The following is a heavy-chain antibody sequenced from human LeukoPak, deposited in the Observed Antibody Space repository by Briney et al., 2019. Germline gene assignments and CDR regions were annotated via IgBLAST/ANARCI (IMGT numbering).Heavy chain of an antibody. J-gene: IGHJ4*02. Sequence: ETLSLTCAVSGYSISSGYYWGWIRQPPGKGREWIGSIYPMGSTYYNPSLKSRVTISVDTSKNQFSLKLSSVTAADTAVYYCARVDTYDYYDSSGSPKRAFDYWGQGTLATVSS. D-gene: IGHD3-22*01. V-gene: IGHV4-38-2*01. CDR2: IYPMGST. CDR3: ARVDTYDYYDSSGSPKRAFDY. CDR1: GYSISSGYY.